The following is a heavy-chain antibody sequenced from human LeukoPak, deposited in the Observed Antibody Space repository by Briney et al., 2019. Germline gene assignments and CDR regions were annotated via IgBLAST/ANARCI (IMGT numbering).Heavy chain of an antibody. CDR3: ARSDNYYGIDV. CDR1: GGSFSGYY. D-gene: IGHD2-15*01. CDR2: INHSGST. Sequence: PSETLSLTCAVYGGSFSGYYWSWIRQPPGKGLEWIAEINHSGSTNYNPSLKSRVTISVDTSKNQFSLNLSSLTAADTAVYYCARSDNYYGIDVWGKGTTVTVS. J-gene: IGHJ6*04. V-gene: IGHV4-34*01.